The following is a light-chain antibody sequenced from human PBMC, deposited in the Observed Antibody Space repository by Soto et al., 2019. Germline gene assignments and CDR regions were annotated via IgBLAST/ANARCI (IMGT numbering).Light chain of an antibody. CDR3: QQYNSYSWT. V-gene: IGKV1-5*03. CDR1: QSISSW. Sequence: DIQMTQSPSTLSSSVGDRVTITCRASQSISSWLAWYQQKPGKAPKLLIYKASSVESGVPSRFSGSGSGTEFTLTSSRLQPDDFATYYCQQYNSYSWTFGQGTKVEIK. J-gene: IGKJ1*01. CDR2: KAS.